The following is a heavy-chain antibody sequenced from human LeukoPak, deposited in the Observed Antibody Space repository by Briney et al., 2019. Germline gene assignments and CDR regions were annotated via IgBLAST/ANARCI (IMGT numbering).Heavy chain of an antibody. CDR2: IIPIFGTA. CDR1: GGTFSSYA. D-gene: IGHD3-22*01. V-gene: IGHV1-69*13. J-gene: IGHJ4*02. Sequence: SVTVSCKASGGTFSSYAISWVRQAPGQGLEWMGGIIPIFGTANYAQKFQGRVTITADESTSTAYMELSSLRSEDTAVYYCARGTYYYDSSGYLNYWGQGTLVTVSS. CDR3: ARGTYYYDSSGYLNY.